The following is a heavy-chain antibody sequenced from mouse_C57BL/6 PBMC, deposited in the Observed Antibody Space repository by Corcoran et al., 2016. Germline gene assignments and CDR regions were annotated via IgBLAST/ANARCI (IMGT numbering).Heavy chain of an antibody. D-gene: IGHD1-1*01. J-gene: IGHJ4*01. V-gene: IGHV9-3*01. CDR1: GYTFTTYG. CDR2: INTYSGVP. CDR3: ARSRYYYGSSYAMDY. Sequence: QIQLVQSGPELKKPGETVKISCKASGYTFTTYGMSWVKQAPGKGLKWMGWINTYSGVPTYADDFKGRFAFSLETSASTAYLQINNLTNEDTATYFCARSRYYYGSSYAMDYWGQGTSVTVSS.